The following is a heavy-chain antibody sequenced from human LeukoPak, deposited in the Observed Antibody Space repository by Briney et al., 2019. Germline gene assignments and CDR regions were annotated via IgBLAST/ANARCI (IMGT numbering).Heavy chain of an antibody. CDR3: ARDSQAYYDFWSGYNNYYYGMDV. CDR1: GYTFSSYY. J-gene: IGHJ6*02. V-gene: IGHV1-46*01. D-gene: IGHD3-3*01. CDR2: INPSGGST. Sequence: ASVKVSCKASGYTFSSYYMHWVRQAPGQGLEWMGVINPSGGSTSYAQKFQGRVTITADESTSTAYMELSSLRSEDTAVYYCARDSQAYYDFWSGYNNYYYGMDVWGQGTTVTVSS.